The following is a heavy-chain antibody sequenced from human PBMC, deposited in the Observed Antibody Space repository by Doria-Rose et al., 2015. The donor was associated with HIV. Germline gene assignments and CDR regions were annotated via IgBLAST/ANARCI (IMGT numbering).Heavy chain of an antibody. Sequence: QVQLVQSGPVLVKPTETLTLTCTVSGVSLSSPGMGVSWIRQPPGKALEWLANIFSDDERSYTTSLKSRLTISRGTSKGQVVLTMTDMDPVDTATYYCARIKSSRWYHKYYFDFWGQGTLVIVSA. CDR2: IFSDDER. CDR1: GVSLSSPGMG. CDR3: ARIKSSRWYHKYYFDF. J-gene: IGHJ4*02. D-gene: IGHD6-13*01. V-gene: IGHV2-26*01.